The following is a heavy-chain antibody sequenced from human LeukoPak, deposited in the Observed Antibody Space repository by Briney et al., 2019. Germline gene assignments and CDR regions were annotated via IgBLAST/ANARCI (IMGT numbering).Heavy chain of an antibody. Sequence: MASETLSLTCAVYGGSFSGYYWSWIRQPPGKGLEWIGEINHSGSTNYNPSLKSRVAISVDTSKNQFSLKLSSVTAADTAVYYCARATPIGYCSSTSCYGTYFDYWGQGTLVTVSS. V-gene: IGHV4-34*01. CDR2: INHSGST. J-gene: IGHJ4*02. D-gene: IGHD2-2*01. CDR1: GGSFSGYY. CDR3: ARATPIGYCSSTSCYGTYFDY.